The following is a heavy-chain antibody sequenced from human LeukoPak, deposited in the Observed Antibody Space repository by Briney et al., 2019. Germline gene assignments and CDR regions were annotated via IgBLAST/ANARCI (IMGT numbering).Heavy chain of an antibody. Sequence: PGGSLRLSCAASGFTFDDYGMNWVRQAPGKGLEWISYISPTSTTIYYADSVKGRFAISRDNARKSLHLQMNSLRVEDTATYYCVRTVVFRGQKNFDNWGQGTLVTVSS. CDR1: GFTFDDYG. CDR3: VRTVVFRGQKNFDN. D-gene: IGHD3-10*01. CDR2: ISPTSTTI. J-gene: IGHJ4*02. V-gene: IGHV3-48*04.